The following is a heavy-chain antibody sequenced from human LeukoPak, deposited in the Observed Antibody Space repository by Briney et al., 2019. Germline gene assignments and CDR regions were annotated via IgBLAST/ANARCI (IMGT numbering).Heavy chain of an antibody. CDR1: GGSISSSSYY. V-gene: IGHV4-39*01. Sequence: PSETLSLTCTVSGGSISSSSYYWGWIRQPPGKGLEWIGSIYYSGSTNYNPSLKSRVTISVDTSKNQFSLKLSSVTAADTAVYYCAKHVHMVRGAKATKNDYWGQGTLVTVSS. J-gene: IGHJ4*02. D-gene: IGHD3-10*01. CDR2: IYYSGST. CDR3: AKHVHMVRGAKATKNDY.